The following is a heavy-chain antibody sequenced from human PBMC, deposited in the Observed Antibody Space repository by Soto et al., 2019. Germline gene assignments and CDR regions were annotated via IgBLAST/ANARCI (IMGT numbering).Heavy chain of an antibody. V-gene: IGHV5-51*01. CDR2: IYPGDSDT. J-gene: IGHJ6*02. CDR1: GYSFTSYW. D-gene: IGHD6-19*01. Sequence: GESLKISCEGSGYSFTSYWIGWVRQMPGRGLEWMGIIYPGDSDTRYSPSFQGQVTISADKSISTAYLQWSSLKASDTAMYYCARHDSSGWPEYYYYGMDVWGQGTTLTVSS. CDR3: ARHDSSGWPEYYYYGMDV.